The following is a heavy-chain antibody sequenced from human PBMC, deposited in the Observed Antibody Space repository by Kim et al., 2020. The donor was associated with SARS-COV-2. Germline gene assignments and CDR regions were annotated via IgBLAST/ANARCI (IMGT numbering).Heavy chain of an antibody. V-gene: IGHV3-33*01. J-gene: IGHJ3*02. Sequence: GGSLRLSCAASGFTFSSYGMHWVRQAPGKGLEWVAVIWYDGSNKYYADSVKGRFTISRDNSKNTLYLQMNSLRAEDTAVYYCARDDVLLWFGESDDAFDIWGQGTMVTVSS. CDR1: GFTFSSYG. CDR3: ARDDVLLWFGESDDAFDI. D-gene: IGHD3-10*01. CDR2: IWYDGSNK.